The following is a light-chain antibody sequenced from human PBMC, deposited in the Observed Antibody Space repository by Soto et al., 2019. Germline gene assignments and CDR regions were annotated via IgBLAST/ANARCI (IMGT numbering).Light chain of an antibody. CDR2: NVS. J-gene: IGKJ1*01. Sequence: EIVLTQSPGTLSLSPGERATLSCRARQSVSSAYLAWYQQKPGQAPRLLIYNVSRRATGIPDRFSGSGSGTDFTLTVSRLEPEDFAVYYCQQYGASPETFGQGTKVDIK. CDR3: QQYGASPET. CDR1: QSVSSAY. V-gene: IGKV3-20*01.